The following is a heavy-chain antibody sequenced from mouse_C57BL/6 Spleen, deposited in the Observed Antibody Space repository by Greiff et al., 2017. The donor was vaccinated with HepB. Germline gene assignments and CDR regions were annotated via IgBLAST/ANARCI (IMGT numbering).Heavy chain of an antibody. CDR2: ISYSGST. Sequence: EVKLVESGPGMVKPSQSLSLTCTVTGYSITSGYDWHWIRHFPGNKLEWMGYISYSGSTNYNPSLKSRISITHDTSKNHFFLKLNSVTTEDTATYYCARDDYDWFAYWGQGTLVTVSA. CDR3: ARDDYDWFAY. CDR1: GYSITSGYD. V-gene: IGHV3-1*01. J-gene: IGHJ3*01. D-gene: IGHD2-4*01.